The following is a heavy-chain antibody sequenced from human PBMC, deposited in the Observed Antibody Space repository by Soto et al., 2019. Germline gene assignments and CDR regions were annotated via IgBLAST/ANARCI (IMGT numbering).Heavy chain of an antibody. CDR3: TTDSGWGWFGELDV. J-gene: IGHJ6*02. Sequence: GGSLRLSCAASGFTFSNAWMNWVRQAPGKGLEWVGRIKSKTDGGTTDYAAPVKGRFTISRDDSKNTLYLQMNSLKTEDTAVYYCTTDSGWGWFGELDVWGQGTTLTVSS. CDR2: IKSKTDGGTT. CDR1: GFTFSNAW. V-gene: IGHV3-15*07. D-gene: IGHD3-10*01.